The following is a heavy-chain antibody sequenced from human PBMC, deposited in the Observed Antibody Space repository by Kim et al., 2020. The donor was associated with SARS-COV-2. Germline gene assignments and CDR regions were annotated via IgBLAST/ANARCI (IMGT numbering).Heavy chain of an antibody. J-gene: IGHJ6*02. Sequence: SETLSLTCTVSGGSISSSSYYWGWIRQPPGKGLEWIGSIYYSWSTYYNPSLKSRVTISVDTSKNQFSLKLSSVTAADTAVYYCARQGYCSGGSCYASYYYYYGMDVWGQGTTVTVSS. V-gene: IGHV4-39*01. CDR3: ARQGYCSGGSCYASYYYYYGMDV. CDR1: GGSISSSSYY. CDR2: IYYSWST. D-gene: IGHD2-15*01.